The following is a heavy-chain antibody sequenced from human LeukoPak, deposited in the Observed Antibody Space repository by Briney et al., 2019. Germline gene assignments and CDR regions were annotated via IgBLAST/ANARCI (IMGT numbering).Heavy chain of an antibody. V-gene: IGHV4-59*01. CDR2: IYYSGST. Sequence: SETLSLTCTVSGGSISSYYWSWIRQPPGKGLEWIGYIYYSGSTNYNPSLKSRVTISVDTSKNQFSLKLSSVTAADTAVYYCARGDYDFWSGPKRYYYYYMDVWGKGTTATVSS. J-gene: IGHJ6*03. D-gene: IGHD3-3*01. CDR3: ARGDYDFWSGPKRYYYYYMDV. CDR1: GGSISSYY.